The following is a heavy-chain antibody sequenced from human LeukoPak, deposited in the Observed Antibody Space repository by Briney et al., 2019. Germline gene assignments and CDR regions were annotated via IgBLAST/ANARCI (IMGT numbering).Heavy chain of an antibody. J-gene: IGHJ4*02. CDR1: GGSFSGYC. D-gene: IGHD2-21*02. Sequence: PSETLSLTCAVYGGSFSGYCWSWIRQPPGKGLEWIGEINHSGSTNYNPSLKSRVTISVDTSKNQFSLKLSSVTAADTAVYYCARGKLCGGDCYQPPEDYWGQGTLVTVSS. CDR2: INHSGST. V-gene: IGHV4-34*01. CDR3: ARGKLCGGDCYQPPEDY.